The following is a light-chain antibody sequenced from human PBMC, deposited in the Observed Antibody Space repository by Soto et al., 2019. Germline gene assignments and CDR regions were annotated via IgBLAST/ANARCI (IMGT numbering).Light chain of an antibody. V-gene: IGLV2-11*01. Sequence: QSVLTQPRSVSGSPGQSVTISCSGSSSDIGDYDYVSWYQQHPGKAPTLLIYDVTKRPSGVPDRFSGSKSGNTASLTISGLQAGDEADYYCCSYAGSYTLYVFGTGTQLTVL. CDR1: SSDIGDYDY. CDR2: DVT. J-gene: IGLJ1*01. CDR3: CSYAGSYTLYV.